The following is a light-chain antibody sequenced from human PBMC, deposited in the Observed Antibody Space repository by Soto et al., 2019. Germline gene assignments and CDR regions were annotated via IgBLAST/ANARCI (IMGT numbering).Light chain of an antibody. Sequence: EVVLTQSPATLSLSPGERATLSCTASQSVRTYVSWFQQKPGQAPRLIIYDASNRATGIPSRFSGSGSGTDFTLTIRGIEPEDFAGYYCEQRMTWPPITFDQGKRLEIK. V-gene: IGKV3-11*01. J-gene: IGKJ5*01. CDR3: EQRMTWPPIT. CDR2: DAS. CDR1: QSVRTY.